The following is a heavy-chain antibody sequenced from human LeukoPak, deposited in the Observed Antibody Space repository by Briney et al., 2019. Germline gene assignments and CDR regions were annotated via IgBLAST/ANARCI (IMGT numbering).Heavy chain of an antibody. J-gene: IGHJ3*02. Sequence: GSLTLSCAASGFTVSTNYMSWVRQAPGKGLEWVSVIYSDGRTYYADSVKGRFTISRDNSKNTLYLQMNSLRAEDTAVYYCVKDSGRFDVFDIWGQGTMVTVSS. CDR2: IYSDGRT. CDR3: VKDSGRFDVFDI. V-gene: IGHV3-53*01. CDR1: GFTVSTNY. D-gene: IGHD3-10*01.